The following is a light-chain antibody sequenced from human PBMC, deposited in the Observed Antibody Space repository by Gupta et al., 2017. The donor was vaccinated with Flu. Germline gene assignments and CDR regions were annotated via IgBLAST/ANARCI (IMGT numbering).Light chain of an antibody. V-gene: IGLV3-1*01. CDR3: QVWDRMTAV. J-gene: IGLJ2*01. Sequence: SFELTQPPSVSIFPGQTATITCSGYKCGYNYASWYQQKPGQSPVLIIYQTYRRPSGIPARFSGSASGDTATLTISGTSPMDEADYFCQVWDRMTAVFGGGTKLTVL. CDR2: QTY. CDR1: KCGYNY.